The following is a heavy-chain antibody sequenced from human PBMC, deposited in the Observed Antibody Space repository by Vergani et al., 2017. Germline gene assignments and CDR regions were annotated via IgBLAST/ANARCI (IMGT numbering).Heavy chain of an antibody. D-gene: IGHD3-10*01. V-gene: IGHV3-23*01. CDR2: ISGSGGST. CDR3: AKDATGGWFGELNPMDV. CDR1: GFTFNSYA. Sequence: EVQLLESGGGLVQPGGSLRLSCAASGFTFNSYALSWVRQAPGKGLEWVSAISGSGGSTYYADSVKGRFTISRDNSKNTLYLQMNSLRAEDTAVYYCAKDATGGWFGELNPMDVWGKGTTVTVSS. J-gene: IGHJ6*03.